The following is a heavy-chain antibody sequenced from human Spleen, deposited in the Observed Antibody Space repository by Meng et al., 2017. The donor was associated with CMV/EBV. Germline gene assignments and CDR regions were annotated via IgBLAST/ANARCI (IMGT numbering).Heavy chain of an antibody. J-gene: IGHJ4*02. V-gene: IGHV7-4-1*02. CDR2: INTNTGNP. CDR3: AEGTRNSADY. D-gene: IGHD1/OR15-1a*01. Sequence: QVQLLQSGAEVRKPGASVTVSCKASGYRFTSYAMNWVRQAPGQGLEWMGWINTNTGNPTYAQGFTGRFVFSLDTSVTTAYLQISSLKAEDTAVYYCAEGTRNSADYWGQGTLVTVSS. CDR1: GYRFTSYA.